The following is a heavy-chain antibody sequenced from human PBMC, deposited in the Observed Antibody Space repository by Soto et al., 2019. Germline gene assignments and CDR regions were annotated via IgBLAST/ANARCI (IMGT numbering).Heavy chain of an antibody. J-gene: IGHJ5*02. V-gene: IGHV4-30-4*01. Sequence: VSGGSISSGDYYWSWIRQPPGKGLEWIGYIYYSGSTYYNPSLKSRVTISVDTSKNQFSLKLSSVTAADTAVYYCARGGTLNWFDPWGQGTLVTVSS. CDR3: ARGGTLNWFDP. D-gene: IGHD1-1*01. CDR1: GGSISSGDYY. CDR2: IYYSGST.